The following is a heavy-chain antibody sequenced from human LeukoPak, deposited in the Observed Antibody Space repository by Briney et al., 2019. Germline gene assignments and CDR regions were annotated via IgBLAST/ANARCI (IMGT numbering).Heavy chain of an antibody. CDR1: GYTFTSYG. D-gene: IGHD2-2*01. CDR3: ARGGCSSTSCYYSEYYYYMDV. Sequence: ASVKVSCKASGYTFTSYGISWVRQAPGQGLEWMGGIIPIFGTANYAQKFQGRVTITADESTSTAYMELSSLRSEDTAVYYCARGGCSSTSCYYSEYYYYMDVWGKGTTVTVSS. CDR2: IIPIFGTA. V-gene: IGHV1-69*13. J-gene: IGHJ6*03.